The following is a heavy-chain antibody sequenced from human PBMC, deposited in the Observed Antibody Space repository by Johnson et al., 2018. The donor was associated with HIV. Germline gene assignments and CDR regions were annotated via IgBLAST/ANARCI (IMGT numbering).Heavy chain of an antibody. CDR2: IRYDGSNK. D-gene: IGHD5-24*01. V-gene: IGHV3-30*02. J-gene: IGHJ3*01. Sequence: QVQLVESGGGVVQPGRSLRLSCAASGFTFSSYGMHWVRQAQGKGLEWVAIIRYDGSNKYYADSVKGRFTISRDDSKSTLNLQMNSLRAEDTAVYYCAREMAWEDAFDVWGQGTMVTVSP. CDR1: GFTFSSYG. CDR3: AREMAWEDAFDV.